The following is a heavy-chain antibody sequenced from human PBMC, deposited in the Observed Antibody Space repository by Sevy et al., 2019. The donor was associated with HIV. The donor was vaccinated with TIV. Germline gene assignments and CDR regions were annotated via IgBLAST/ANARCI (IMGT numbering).Heavy chain of an antibody. D-gene: IGHD5-12*01. CDR1: GFTFSSYW. J-gene: IGHJ6*03. Sequence: GGSLRLSCAASGFTFSSYWMHWVRQAPGKGLVWLSRINSDGSSTSYADSVKGRFTISRDNAKNTLYLQMNSLRAEDTAVYYCVTRKMATNYYYYMDVWGKGTTVTVSS. V-gene: IGHV3-74*01. CDR3: VTRKMATNYYYYMDV. CDR2: INSDGSST.